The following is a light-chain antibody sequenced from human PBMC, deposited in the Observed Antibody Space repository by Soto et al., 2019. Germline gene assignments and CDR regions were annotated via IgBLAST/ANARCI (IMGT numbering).Light chain of an antibody. Sequence: EEVMSQSPATQSVSLGERATLSCWASQSIASNLAWYQQKPGQAPRLLIYGASIRATGIPDRFSGSGSGTEFTLTISSVQSEDSALYHCQQYNNWPPLTFGGGTKVEI. J-gene: IGKJ4*01. CDR3: QQYNNWPPLT. CDR1: QSIASN. V-gene: IGKV3-15*01. CDR2: GAS.